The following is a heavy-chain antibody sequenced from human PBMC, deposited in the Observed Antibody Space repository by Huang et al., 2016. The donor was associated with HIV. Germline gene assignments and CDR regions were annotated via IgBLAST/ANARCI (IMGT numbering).Heavy chain of an antibody. CDR3: AKEYSSGWYS. CDR2: ISGTGERT. V-gene: IGHV3-23*01. J-gene: IGHJ4*02. Sequence: DVELLESGGGLVQPGGSLRLSCAASRFIFSYYEMNWVRQAPGKGLEWVSRISGTGERTSYVDSMKGRFTVSRDNSKNTLYLQMSSLRAEDTAVYYCAKEYSSGWYSWGQGTLVTV. D-gene: IGHD6-19*01. CDR1: RFIFSYYE.